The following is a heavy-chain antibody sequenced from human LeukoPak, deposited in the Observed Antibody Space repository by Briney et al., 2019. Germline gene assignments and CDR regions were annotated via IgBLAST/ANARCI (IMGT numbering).Heavy chain of an antibody. J-gene: IGHJ4*02. CDR3: ARVDTVWGHRGFDY. V-gene: IGHV1-18*01. CDR2: ISVYHGNT. Sequence: ASVKVSCKASGYTFTSYGISWVRQAPGQGLEWMGWISVYHGNTNYAQKLQGRVTMTTDTSTSTAYMELRSLRSDDTAFYYCARVDTVWGHRGFDYWGQGTLVTVSS. CDR1: GYTFTSYG. D-gene: IGHD3-16*01.